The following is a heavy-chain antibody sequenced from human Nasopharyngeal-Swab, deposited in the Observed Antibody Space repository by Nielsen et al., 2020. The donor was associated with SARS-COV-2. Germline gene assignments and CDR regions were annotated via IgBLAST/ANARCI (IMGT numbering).Heavy chain of an antibody. J-gene: IGHJ3*02. Sequence: WIRQPPGKGLEWIGSIYYSGSTYYNPSLKSRVTISVDTSKNQFSLKLSSVTAADTAVHYCARHGTTVTRNYAFDIWGQGTMVTVSS. D-gene: IGHD4-17*01. CDR3: ARHGTTVTRNYAFDI. CDR2: IYYSGST. V-gene: IGHV4-39*01.